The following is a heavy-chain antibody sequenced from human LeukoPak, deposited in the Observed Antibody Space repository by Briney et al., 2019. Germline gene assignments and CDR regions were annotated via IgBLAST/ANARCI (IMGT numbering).Heavy chain of an antibody. D-gene: IGHD3-22*01. V-gene: IGHV1-18*01. CDR1: GYTFTSYG. J-gene: IGHJ4*02. Sequence: ASVKVSCKASGYTFTSYGISRVRQAPGQGLEWMGWISAYNGNTNYAQKLQGRVTMTTDTSTSTAYMELRSLRSDDTAVYYCAREGGYYDSSGYPTDYWGQGTLVTVSS. CDR3: AREGGYYDSSGYPTDY. CDR2: ISAYNGNT.